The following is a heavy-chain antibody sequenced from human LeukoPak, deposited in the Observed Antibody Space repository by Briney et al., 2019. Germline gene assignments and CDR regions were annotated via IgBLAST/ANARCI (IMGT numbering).Heavy chain of an antibody. D-gene: IGHD6-19*01. J-gene: IGHJ4*02. Sequence: RPGGSLRLSCAVSGFSVSSFGMSWVRQAAGKGLEWISAISLNGETTWYADSVKGRFTISRDNSKNTLYLQLTSLRAEDTAVYYCAQGFSSGWYPYWGQGSLVSVSS. V-gene: IGHV3-23*01. CDR3: AQGFSSGWYPY. CDR1: GFSVSSFG. CDR2: ISLNGETT.